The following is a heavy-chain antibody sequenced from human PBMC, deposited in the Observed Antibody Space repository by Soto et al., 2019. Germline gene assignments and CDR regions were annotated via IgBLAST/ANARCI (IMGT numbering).Heavy chain of an antibody. CDR2: INHSGST. V-gene: IGHV4-34*01. J-gene: IGHJ6*02. Sequence: SETLSLTCAVYGGSFSGYYWSWIRQPPGKGLEWIGEINHSGSTNYNPSLKSRVTISVDTSKNQFSLKLSSVTAADTAVYYCAGRSPSGYLYCGMDDWGQGIPVTVSS. CDR3: AGRSPSGYLYCGMDD. CDR1: GGSFSGYY. D-gene: IGHD6-13*01.